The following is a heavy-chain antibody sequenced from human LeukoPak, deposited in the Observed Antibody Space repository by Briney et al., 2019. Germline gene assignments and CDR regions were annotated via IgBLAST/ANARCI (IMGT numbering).Heavy chain of an antibody. CDR3: ARDVSLSTNEARGSSWFDT. Sequence: SVKVSCKASGGTFNTLAFSWMRQAPGQGPEWMGGIIPLFGRPNYAQRFQGRVTFTADDSTDTVYMDLHNLRSEDTAMYFCARDVSLSTNEARGSSWFDTWGQGTLVTVSS. CDR1: GGTFNTLA. V-gene: IGHV1-69*01. J-gene: IGHJ5*02. D-gene: IGHD3-10*01. CDR2: IIPLFGRP.